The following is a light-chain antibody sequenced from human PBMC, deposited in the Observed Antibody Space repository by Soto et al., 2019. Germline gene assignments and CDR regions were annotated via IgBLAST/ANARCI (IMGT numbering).Light chain of an antibody. CDR3: QQYTGPPTT. CDR1: QTVSSNY. CDR2: GAS. V-gene: IGKV3-20*01. Sequence: VMPQCPDTLSLSRGESATLSCRASQTVSSNYLAWCQQRPGQAPRLLIYGASTRAAGIPDRFSGSGSGTDFTLTITRLEAEDSAVYFCQQYTGPPTTFGQGTLLEI. J-gene: IGKJ5*01.